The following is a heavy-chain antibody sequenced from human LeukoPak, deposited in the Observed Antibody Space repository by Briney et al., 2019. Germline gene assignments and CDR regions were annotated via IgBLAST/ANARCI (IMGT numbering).Heavy chain of an antibody. D-gene: IGHD5-18*01. J-gene: IGHJ4*02. V-gene: IGHV4-59*12. CDR1: GGSISSYY. CDR3: ARRPGIQTRIGN. CDR2: VYDSGIT. Sequence: SETLSLTCTVSGGSISSYYWSWIRRPPGKGLEWIGYVYDSGITSYNPSLKSRVTISADTSKNQFSLNLISVTAADTAVYYCARRPGIQTRIGNCDQETLVSVSS.